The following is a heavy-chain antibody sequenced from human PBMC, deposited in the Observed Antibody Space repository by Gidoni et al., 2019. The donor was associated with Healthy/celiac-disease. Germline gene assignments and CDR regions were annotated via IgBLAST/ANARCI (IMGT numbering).Heavy chain of an antibody. CDR3: VKDLGRGDLYYYYYYGMDV. CDR2: ISSNGGST. D-gene: IGHD3-16*01. CDR1: GFPFSTYA. J-gene: IGHJ6*02. Sequence: EVQLVESGGGLVQPGGSLRLSCSASGFPFSTYAMHSVRQAPGKGLEYVSAISSNGGSTYYADSVKGRFTISRDNSKNTLYLQMSSLRAEDTAVYYCVKDLGRGDLYYYYYYGMDVWGQGTTVTVSS. V-gene: IGHV3-64D*06.